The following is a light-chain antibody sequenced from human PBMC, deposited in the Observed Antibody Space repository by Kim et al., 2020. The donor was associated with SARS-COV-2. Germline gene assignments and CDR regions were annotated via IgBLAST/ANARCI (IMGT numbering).Light chain of an antibody. Sequence: LSPGERVTLSCRASQSVSSAFAWYQQKPGHAPRLLIYDAFSRATGIPARFSGSGSGTDFTLTISSLEPEDFAVYYCQQRGNWPLTFGQGTKVDIK. CDR1: QSVSSA. CDR2: DAF. V-gene: IGKV3-11*01. CDR3: QQRGNWPLT. J-gene: IGKJ1*01.